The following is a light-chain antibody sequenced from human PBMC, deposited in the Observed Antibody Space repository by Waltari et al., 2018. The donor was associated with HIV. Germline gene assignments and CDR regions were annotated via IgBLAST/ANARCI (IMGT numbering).Light chain of an antibody. Sequence: QSVLTQPPSASGAPGQRVTTSGSGSTTNIGSSNVNWYQQFSRAAPKLLIYVDAQRPSGVPDRFSGSKSGTSASLVISGLQSEDEADYYCSTWDERLNGVVFGGGTRLTVV. J-gene: IGLJ2*01. CDR1: TTNIGSSN. CDR3: STWDERLNGVV. V-gene: IGLV1-44*01. CDR2: VDA.